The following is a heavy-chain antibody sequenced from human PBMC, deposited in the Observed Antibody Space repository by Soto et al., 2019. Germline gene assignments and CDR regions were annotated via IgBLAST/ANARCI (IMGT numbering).Heavy chain of an antibody. Sequence: PGGSLRLSCAASGFTFSSFGMHWVRQAPGKGLEWVAVISYDGNTKEYTESVKDRFTNSRDNSKDTVYLHMNSLRAEDTAVFYCVKDLGTPPYYFDYWGQGTLVTVSS. CDR3: VKDLGTPPYYFDY. CDR2: ISYDGNTK. J-gene: IGHJ4*02. CDR1: GFTFSSFG. V-gene: IGHV3-30*18.